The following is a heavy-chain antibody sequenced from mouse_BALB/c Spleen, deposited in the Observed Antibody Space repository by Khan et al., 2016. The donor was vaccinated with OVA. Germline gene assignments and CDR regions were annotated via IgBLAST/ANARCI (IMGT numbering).Heavy chain of an antibody. CDR2: ISSGSSTI. CDR3: ARTGYYYFDY. V-gene: IGHV5-17*02. CDR1: GFTFSGFG. D-gene: IGHD2-3*01. J-gene: IGHJ2*01. Sequence: EVELVESGGGLVQTGGSRKLSCAASGFTFSGFGMHWVRQAPEKGLEWVAYISSGSSTIYYADTVKGRFTISRDNPKNNLFLQLTSLRSEDTAMYYCARTGYYYFDYWGQGTTLTVSS.